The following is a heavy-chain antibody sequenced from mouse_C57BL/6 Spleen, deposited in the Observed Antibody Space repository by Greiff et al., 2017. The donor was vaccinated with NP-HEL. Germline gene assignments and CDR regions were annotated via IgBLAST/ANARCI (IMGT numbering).Heavy chain of an antibody. J-gene: IGHJ2*01. CDR1: GYSFTSYY. CDR3: ARNYGSSYLFDY. Sequence: VQLQESGPELVKPGASVKISCKASGYSFTSYYIHWVKQRPGQGLEWIGWIYPGSGNTKYNEKFKGKATLTADTSSSTAYMQLSSLTSEDSAVYYCARNYGSSYLFDYWGQGTTLTVSS. V-gene: IGHV1-66*01. CDR2: IYPGSGNT. D-gene: IGHD1-1*01.